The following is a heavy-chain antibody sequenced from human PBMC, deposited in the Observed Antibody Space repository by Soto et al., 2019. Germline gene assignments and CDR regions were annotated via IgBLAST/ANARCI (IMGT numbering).Heavy chain of an antibody. V-gene: IGHV1-69*01. D-gene: IGHD5-18*01. CDR1: GGTFNSFA. Sequence: QVQLVQSGAEVKKPGSSVKVSCNTSGGTFNSFAISWVRQAPGQGLEWMGGVIPNFETTYYAQKFQGRLTIAADESTATAYMELSSLGSEDTAVYYCARDQGLYVHTGMVIDYYGMDVWGQGTTVTVSS. CDR2: VIPNFETT. CDR3: ARDQGLYVHTGMVIDYYGMDV. J-gene: IGHJ6*02.